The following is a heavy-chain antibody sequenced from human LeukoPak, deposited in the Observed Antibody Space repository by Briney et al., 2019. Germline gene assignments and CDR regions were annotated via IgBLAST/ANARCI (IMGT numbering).Heavy chain of an antibody. CDR2: ISAYNGNT. J-gene: IGHJ4*02. V-gene: IGHV1-18*01. CDR1: GYTFTSYG. Sequence: ASVKVSCKASGYTFTSYGISWVRQAPGQGLEWMGWISAYNGNTNYAQKLQGRVTMTTDTSTSTAYMELRSLRSDDTAVYYCARSPLYYYDSSGYDWGQGTLVTVSS. D-gene: IGHD3-22*01. CDR3: ARSPLYYYDSSGYD.